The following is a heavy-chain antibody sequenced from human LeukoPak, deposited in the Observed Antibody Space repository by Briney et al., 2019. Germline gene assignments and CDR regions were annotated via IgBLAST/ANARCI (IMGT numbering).Heavy chain of an antibody. CDR2: MNPNSGNT. V-gene: IGHV1-8*01. CDR1: EYTFADYE. Sequence: ASVKVSCKTSEYTFADYEINWVRQATGQGLEWMGWMNPNSGNTAYAQNFQGRVTMTTNTSIRTAYMELSNLRSEDTAVYYCARSSYYYGSGSHTRFGFWGQGTLVTVSS. D-gene: IGHD3-10*01. CDR3: ARSSYYYGSGSHTRFGF. J-gene: IGHJ4*02.